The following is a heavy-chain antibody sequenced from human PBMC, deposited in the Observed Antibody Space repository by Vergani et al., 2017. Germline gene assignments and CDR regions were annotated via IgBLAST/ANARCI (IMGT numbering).Heavy chain of an antibody. CDR1: GGSISSSSYY. J-gene: IGHJ4*02. D-gene: IGHD2-21*01. CDR3: ARVQCGGDCYSFDY. CDR2: IYYSGST. Sequence: QLQLQESGPGLVKPSETLSLTCTVSGGSISSSSYYWGWIRQPPGKGLEWIGSIYYSGSTYYNPSLKSRVTISVDTSKNQFSLKLSSVTAADTAVYYCARVQCGGDCYSFDYWGQGTLVTVSS. V-gene: IGHV4-39*01.